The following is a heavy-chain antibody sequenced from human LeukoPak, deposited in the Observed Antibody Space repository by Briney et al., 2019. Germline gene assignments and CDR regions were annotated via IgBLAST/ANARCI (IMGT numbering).Heavy chain of an antibody. J-gene: IGHJ4*02. D-gene: IGHD2-2*02. CDR2: INHSGST. V-gene: IGHV4-34*01. CDR3: ASSLGYCSSTTCYNRIFDY. Sequence: SETLSLTCAVYGGSFSGYYWSWIRQPPGKGLEWIGEINHSGSTNYNPSLKSRVTISVDTSKNQFSLKLSSVTAADTAVYYCASSLGYCSSTTCYNRIFDYWGQGTLVTVSS. CDR1: GGSFSGYY.